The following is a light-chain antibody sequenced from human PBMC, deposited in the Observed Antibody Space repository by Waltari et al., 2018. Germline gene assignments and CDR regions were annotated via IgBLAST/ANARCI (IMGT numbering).Light chain of an antibody. CDR3: CSYAGSYTVV. Sequence: QSALTQPRSVSGSPGQSVTIPCPGTSNDYGGSNYVSWYQQHPGKAPKLMIYDVSKRPSGVPDRFSASKSGNTASLTISGLQAEDEADYYCCSYAGSYTVVFGGGTKLTVL. V-gene: IGLV2-11*01. J-gene: IGLJ2*01. CDR1: SNDYGGSNY. CDR2: DVS.